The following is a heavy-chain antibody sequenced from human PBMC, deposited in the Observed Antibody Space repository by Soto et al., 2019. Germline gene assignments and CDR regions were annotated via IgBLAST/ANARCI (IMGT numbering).Heavy chain of an antibody. J-gene: IGHJ5*02. V-gene: IGHV3-30*18. Sequence: GGSLRLSCAASGFTFSSYGMHWVRQAPGKGLEWVAVISYDGSNKYYADSVKGRFTISRDNSKNTLYLQMNSLRAEDTAVYYCAKDLYYDSSGYYPSWGQGTLVTVSS. CDR2: ISYDGSNK. CDR1: GFTFSSYG. CDR3: AKDLYYDSSGYYPS. D-gene: IGHD3-22*01.